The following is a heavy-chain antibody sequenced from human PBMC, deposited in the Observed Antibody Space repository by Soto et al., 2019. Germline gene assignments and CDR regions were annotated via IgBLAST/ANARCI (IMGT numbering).Heavy chain of an antibody. Sequence: GRSLRLSCAASGFTFSDYSMNWVRQAPGKGLEWVSYISSSSSVIDYADSVKGRFTVSRDNARNSLYLQMNSLRAEDTAVYYCARDVSWGSNWYYYMDVWGKGTTVTVSS. D-gene: IGHD7-27*01. CDR2: ISSSSSVI. V-gene: IGHV3-48*01. CDR3: ARDVSWGSNWYYYMDV. CDR1: GFTFSDYS. J-gene: IGHJ6*03.